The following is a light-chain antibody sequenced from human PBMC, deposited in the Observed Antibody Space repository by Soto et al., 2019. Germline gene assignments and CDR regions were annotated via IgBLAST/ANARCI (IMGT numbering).Light chain of an antibody. Sequence: QSVLTQPPSASGTPGQRVTISCSGSSSNVGSNTVSWYQQLPGTAPKVLIYSDDQRPSGVPDRFCGSSAGSSASLAISGLQAEDEADYCCASWDDSRNCWVIGAGTKLTVL. CDR3: ASWDDSRNCWV. CDR1: SSNVGSNT. V-gene: IGLV1-44*01. CDR2: SDD. J-gene: IGLJ3*02.